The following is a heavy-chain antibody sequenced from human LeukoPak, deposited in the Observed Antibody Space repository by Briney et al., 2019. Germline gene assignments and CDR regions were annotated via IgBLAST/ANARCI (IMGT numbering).Heavy chain of an antibody. J-gene: IGHJ4*02. CDR2: IRYDGSNK. CDR3: ARDRESFGSSGYYPFDY. Sequence: GGSLRLSCAASGFTFSSYGMHWVRQAPGKGLEWVAFIRYDGSNKYYADSVKGRFTISRDNSKNTLYLQMNSLRAEDTAVYYCARDRESFGSSGYYPFDYWGQGTLVTVSS. D-gene: IGHD3-22*01. V-gene: IGHV3-30*02. CDR1: GFTFSSYG.